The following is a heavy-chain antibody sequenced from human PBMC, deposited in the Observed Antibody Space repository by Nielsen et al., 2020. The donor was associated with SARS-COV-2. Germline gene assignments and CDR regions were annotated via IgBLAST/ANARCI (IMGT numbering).Heavy chain of an antibody. V-gene: IGHV3-9*01. CDR3: AAAGTYY. D-gene: IGHD6-13*01. CDR1: GFTFDDYA. J-gene: IGHJ4*02. Sequence: SLKISCAASGFTFDDYAMHWVRQAPGKGLEWVSGISWNSGSIGYADSVKGRFTISRDNAKNPLYLQMNSLRAEDTALYYCAAAGTYYWGQGTLVTVSS. CDR2: ISWNSGSI.